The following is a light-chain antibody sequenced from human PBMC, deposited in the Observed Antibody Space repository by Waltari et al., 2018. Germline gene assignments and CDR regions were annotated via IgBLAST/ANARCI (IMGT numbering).Light chain of an antibody. CDR1: QSVATF. J-gene: IGKJ1*01. CDR2: DAS. V-gene: IGKV3-11*01. CDR3: QQRSSWPPS. Sequence: EIVLTQSPATLSLSPGERATLSCRASQSVATFLAWYQQKPGQAPRLLIYDASNRATGISARFGGSGSGTDFTLTIGSLEPEDFAVYFCQQRSSWPPSFGQGTKVEIK.